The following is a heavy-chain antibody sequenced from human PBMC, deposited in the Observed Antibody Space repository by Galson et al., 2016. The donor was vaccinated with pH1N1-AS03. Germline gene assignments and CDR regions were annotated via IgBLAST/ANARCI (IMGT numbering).Heavy chain of an antibody. CDR3: ARVSAGLTGYYYAMDV. V-gene: IGHV1-46*01. J-gene: IGHJ6*02. Sequence: SVKVSCKASGYTFTSYYINWVRQAPGQGREWMGIINPSDGNTNYAQRFQGRVTMTRDTSTSTVYMELSSLRSDDTAVYYCARVSAGLTGYYYAMDVWGQGTTVTVSS. D-gene: IGHD4/OR15-4a*01. CDR2: INPSDGNT. CDR1: GYTFTSYY.